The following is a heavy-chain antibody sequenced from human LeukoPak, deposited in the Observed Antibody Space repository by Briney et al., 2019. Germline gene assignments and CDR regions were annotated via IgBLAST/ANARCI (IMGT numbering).Heavy chain of an antibody. CDR1: GFTFSNYG. V-gene: IGHV3-33*01. CDR3: ARDPGDYVGNDAFDI. Sequence: GGSLRLSCAGSGFTFSNYGMHWVRQAPGRGLEWVAVIWYDGTNKYYADSVKGRFTVSRDNSKNTVYLQMNSLRAEDTAVYYCARDPGDYVGNDAFDIWGQGTMVTVSS. D-gene: IGHD4-17*01. CDR2: IWYDGTNK. J-gene: IGHJ3*02.